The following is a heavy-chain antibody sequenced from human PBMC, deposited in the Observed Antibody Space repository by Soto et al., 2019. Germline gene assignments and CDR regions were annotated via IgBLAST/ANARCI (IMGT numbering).Heavy chain of an antibody. D-gene: IGHD6-13*01. Sequence: QVQLVQSGAEVKKAGSSVKVSCKVSGGTFSSYFINWVRQAPGQGLEGVGGIIPVFGTGSYAEKFQGRVTITADESTSTAYMELSRLRSDDTAVYYCARETPSAAAAYYYYGLDVWGQGTTVTVPS. V-gene: IGHV1-69*01. CDR3: ARETPSAAAAYYYYGLDV. J-gene: IGHJ6*02. CDR2: IIPVFGTG. CDR1: GGTFSSYF.